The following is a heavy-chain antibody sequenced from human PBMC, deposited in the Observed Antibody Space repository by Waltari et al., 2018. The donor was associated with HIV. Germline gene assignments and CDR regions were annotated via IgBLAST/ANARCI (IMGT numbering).Heavy chain of an antibody. D-gene: IGHD3-10*01. CDR1: GFTFSTYW. J-gene: IGHJ3*01. Sequence: EVQLVESGGGLVQPGGSLRLSCATSGFTFSTYWMHWVRQPPGKGLLWVSRINSDGTSTSYADSVKGRFSISRDNAKNTLYLQMNSLRADDTAIYYCARPGSGAFDFWGQGTTVTVSS. V-gene: IGHV3-74*01. CDR2: INSDGTST. CDR3: ARPGSGAFDF.